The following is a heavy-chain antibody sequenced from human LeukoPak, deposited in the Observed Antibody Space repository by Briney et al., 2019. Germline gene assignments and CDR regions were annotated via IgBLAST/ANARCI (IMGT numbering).Heavy chain of an antibody. J-gene: IGHJ3*02. CDR2: INHSGST. V-gene: IGHV4-34*01. D-gene: IGHD5-12*01. CDR1: GGSFTGYY. CDR3: ACHAVRYSAYDREEDAFDS. Sequence: PSETLSLTCALYGGSFTGYYWRWLRQPPGKGLEWIGEINHSGSTKYNPSLKSRVTISVDTSTKQFFLRLTSVTAADTAVYYCACHAVRYSAYDREEDAFDSWGQGTMFTVSS.